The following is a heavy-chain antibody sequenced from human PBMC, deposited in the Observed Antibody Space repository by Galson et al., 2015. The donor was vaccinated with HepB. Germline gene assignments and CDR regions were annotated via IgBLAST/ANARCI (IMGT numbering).Heavy chain of an antibody. CDR1: GYTFTSYG. CDR2: ISAYNGNT. Sequence: SVKVSCKASGYTFTSYGISWVRQAPGQGLEWMGWISAYNGNTNYTQKLQGRVTMTTDTSTSTAYMELRSLRSDDTAVYYCARGRAMVRGARRNGRDYYGMDVWGQGTTVTVSS. J-gene: IGHJ6*02. D-gene: IGHD3-10*01. CDR3: ARGRAMVRGARRNGRDYYGMDV. V-gene: IGHV1-18*04.